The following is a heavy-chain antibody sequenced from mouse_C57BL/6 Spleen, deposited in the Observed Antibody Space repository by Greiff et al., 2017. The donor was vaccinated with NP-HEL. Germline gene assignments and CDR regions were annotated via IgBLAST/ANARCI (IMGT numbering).Heavy chain of an antibody. V-gene: IGHV2-3*01. CDR2: IWGDGST. D-gene: IGHD1-1*01. CDR1: GFSLTSYG. Sequence: VKLVESGPGLVAPSQCLSITCTVSGFSLTSYGVSWVRQPPGKGLEWLGVIWGDGSTNYHSALISRLSISKDNSKSQVFLKLNSLQTDDTATYYCAKGGFITTVVAPAMDYWGQGTSVTVSS. J-gene: IGHJ4*01. CDR3: AKGGFITTVVAPAMDY.